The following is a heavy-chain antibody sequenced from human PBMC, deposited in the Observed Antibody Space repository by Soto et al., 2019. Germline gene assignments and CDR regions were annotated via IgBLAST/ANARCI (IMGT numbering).Heavy chain of an antibody. J-gene: IGHJ4*02. CDR2: ISNDENIK. CDR3: ARGLRGVLDY. V-gene: IGHV3-33*01. Sequence: GGSLRLSCVASGFNFGNFGMHWVRQAPGKGLEWLTVISNDENIKQDSVRGRFAIARDNSKNTLYLHLTSLRAEDTAIYYCARGLRGVLDYWGQGTLVTVPS. D-gene: IGHD5-12*01. CDR1: GFNFGNFG.